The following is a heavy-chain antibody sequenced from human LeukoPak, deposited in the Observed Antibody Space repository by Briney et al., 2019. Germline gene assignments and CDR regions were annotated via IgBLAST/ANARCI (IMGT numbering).Heavy chain of an antibody. D-gene: IGHD1-14*01. Sequence: PGGSLRLSCAASGFTFSSYAMHWVRQAPGKGLEWVAVISYDGSNKYYADSVKGRFTISRDNSKNTLYLQMNSLRAEDTAVYYCASGEPSPTAADPEGGFGYWGQGTLVTVSS. CDR1: GFTFSSYA. CDR3: ASGEPSPTAADPEGGFGY. CDR2: ISYDGSNK. J-gene: IGHJ4*02. V-gene: IGHV3-30-3*01.